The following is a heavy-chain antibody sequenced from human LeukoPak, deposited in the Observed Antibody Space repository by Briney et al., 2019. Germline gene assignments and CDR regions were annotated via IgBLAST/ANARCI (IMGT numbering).Heavy chain of an antibody. V-gene: IGHV4-34*01. CDR3: ARGRGKGLSDY. J-gene: IGHJ4*02. CDR1: GGSFSNYY. D-gene: IGHD2-2*01. CDR2: INHSGST. Sequence: SETLSLTCGVYGGSFSNYYWSWIRQPPGKGLEWIGEINHSGSTNYNPSLKSRVTISVDTSKNQFSLKLSSVTAADTAVYYCARGRGKGLSDYWGQGTLVTVSS.